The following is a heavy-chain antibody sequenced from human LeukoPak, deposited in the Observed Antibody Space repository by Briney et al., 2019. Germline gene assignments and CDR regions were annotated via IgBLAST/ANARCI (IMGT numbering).Heavy chain of an antibody. D-gene: IGHD6-13*01. J-gene: IGHJ4*02. CDR3: ARVRAAHGIGFGY. CDR2: INFDGSRT. V-gene: IGHV3-74*01. CDR1: GITFNSYW. Sequence: TGGSLRLSCAASGITFNSYWMHWVRQAPGKGLVWVSGINFDGSRTNYADSVKGRFTISRDNAKNTLYLQMNSLRAEDTAMYYCARVRAAHGIGFGYWGQGTLVTVSS.